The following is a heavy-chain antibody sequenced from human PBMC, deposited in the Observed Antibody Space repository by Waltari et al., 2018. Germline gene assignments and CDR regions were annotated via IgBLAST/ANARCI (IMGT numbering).Heavy chain of an antibody. D-gene: IGHD6-13*01. Sequence: VKPSETLSLTCTVSGGSISSHYWSWIRQPPGKGLEWIGYIYYSGSTNYNPSLTSRVTISVDTSKNQFSLKLSSVTAADTAVYYCARVGVSSSWYRYYYYYYMDVWGKGTTVTVSS. V-gene: IGHV4-59*11. J-gene: IGHJ6*03. CDR2: IYYSGST. CDR1: GGSISSHY. CDR3: ARVGVSSSWYRYYYYYYMDV.